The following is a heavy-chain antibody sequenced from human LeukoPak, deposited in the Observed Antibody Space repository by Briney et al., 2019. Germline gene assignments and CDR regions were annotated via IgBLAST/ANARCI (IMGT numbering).Heavy chain of an antibody. CDR1: GGSFSGYY. CDR2: INHSGST. V-gene: IGHV4-34*01. Sequence: SETLSFTCAVYGGSFSGYYWSWIRQPPGKGLEWIGEINHSGSTNYNPSLKSRVTISVDTSKNQFSLKLTSVTAADTAVYYCARRGYSYGYRFDYWGQGTLVTVSS. D-gene: IGHD5-18*01. J-gene: IGHJ4*02. CDR3: ARRGYSYGYRFDY.